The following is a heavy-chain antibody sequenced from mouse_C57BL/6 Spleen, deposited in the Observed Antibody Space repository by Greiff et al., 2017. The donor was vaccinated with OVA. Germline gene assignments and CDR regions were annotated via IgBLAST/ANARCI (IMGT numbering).Heavy chain of an antibody. D-gene: IGHD2-12*01. Sequence: VQLQQSGPELVKPGASVKISCKASGYTFTDYYMNWVKQSHGKSLEWIGDINPNNGGTSYNQKFKGKATLTVDKSSSTAYMELRSLTSEDSAVYYCARRAYYSLFAYWGQGTLVTVSA. V-gene: IGHV1-26*01. J-gene: IGHJ3*01. CDR3: ARRAYYSLFAY. CDR1: GYTFTDYY. CDR2: INPNNGGT.